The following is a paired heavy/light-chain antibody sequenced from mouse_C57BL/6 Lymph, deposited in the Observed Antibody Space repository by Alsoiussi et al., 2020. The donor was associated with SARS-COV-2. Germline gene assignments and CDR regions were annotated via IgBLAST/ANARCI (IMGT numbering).Heavy chain of an antibody. V-gene: IGHV1-55*01. CDR2: IYPGGGNT. CDR1: GYTFTSYW. J-gene: IGHJ4*01. Sequence: QVQLQQPGAELVKPGASVKMSCKASGYTFTSYWITWVKQRPGQGLEWIGDIYPGGGNTNYNENFKSKATLTVDTSSSTAYMQLSSLTSEDSAVYYCAREGYDYDEAMDSWGQGTSVTVSS. CDR3: AREGYDYDEAMDS. D-gene: IGHD2-4*01.
Light chain of an antibody. CDR3: QQSKEVPYT. CDR1: ESVDNYGISF. V-gene: IGKV3-2*01. Sequence: DIVLTQSPASLAVSLGQRATISCRASESVDNYGISFMNWFQQKPGQPPKLLIFAASNQGSGVPARFSGSGSGTDFSLNIHPMEEDDTAMYFCQQSKEVPYTFGGGTKLEIK. CDR2: AAS. J-gene: IGKJ2*01.